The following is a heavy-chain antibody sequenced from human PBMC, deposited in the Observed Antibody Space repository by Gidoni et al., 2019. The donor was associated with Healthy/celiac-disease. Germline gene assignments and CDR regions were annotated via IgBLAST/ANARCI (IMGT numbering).Heavy chain of an antibody. Sequence: QDQLGQPGAEVKKPGAAWKVCCRASGYTFTSYGISWVRQAPGQGLEWLGWISADNGNTTYAQQLQVRVPMTTAPSTSTAYMELRRLRSDDPAVYDCARGVPSDYWGQGTLVTVSS. J-gene: IGHJ4*02. CDR2: ISADNGNT. CDR3: ARGVPSDY. V-gene: IGHV1-18*04. CDR1: GYTFTSYG.